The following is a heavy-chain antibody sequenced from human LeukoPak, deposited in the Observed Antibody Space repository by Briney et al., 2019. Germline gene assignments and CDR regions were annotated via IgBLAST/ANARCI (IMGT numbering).Heavy chain of an antibody. V-gene: IGHV4-34*01. CDR3: ARERAEKSYGSGSYYAFDY. J-gene: IGHJ4*02. Sequence: KPSETLSLTCAVYGGSFSGYYWSWIRQPPGKGLEWIGEINHSGSTNYNPSLKSRVTISVDTSKNQFSLKLSSVTAADTAVYYCARERAEKSYGSGSYYAFDYWGQGTLVTVSS. D-gene: IGHD3-10*01. CDR1: GGSFSGYY. CDR2: INHSGST.